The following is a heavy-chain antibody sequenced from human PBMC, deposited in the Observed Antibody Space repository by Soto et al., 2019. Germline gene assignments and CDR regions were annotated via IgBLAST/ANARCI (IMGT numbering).Heavy chain of an antibody. D-gene: IGHD6-13*01. CDR1: GGSISSYY. CDR3: ERGAAAAGGYYYYGMDV. Sequence: SETLSLTCTVSGGSISSYYWSWIRQPPGKGLEWIGYIYNSGSTNYNPSLKSRVTISVDTSKNQFSLKLSSVTAADTAVYYCERGAAAAGGYYYYGMDVWSQGTTVTVSS. CDR2: IYNSGST. V-gene: IGHV4-59*12. J-gene: IGHJ6*02.